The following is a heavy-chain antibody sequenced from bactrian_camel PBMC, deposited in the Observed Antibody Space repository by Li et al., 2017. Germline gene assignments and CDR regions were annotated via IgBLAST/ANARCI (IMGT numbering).Heavy chain of an antibody. Sequence: DVQLVESGGGLVQPGGSLRLSCAASGFTFSTNCMSWVRQAPGKGLEWVGNIYTTDGTTNSADSVKGRFTISPDNAKSTVYLQMNSLKPEDTAMYYCAATPLVGGSLSDVTFYKYWGQGTQVTVS. CDR1: GFTFSTNC. V-gene: IGHV3S40*01. J-gene: IGHJ4*01. D-gene: IGHD2*01. CDR2: IYTTDGTT. CDR3: AATPLVGGSLSDVTFYKY.